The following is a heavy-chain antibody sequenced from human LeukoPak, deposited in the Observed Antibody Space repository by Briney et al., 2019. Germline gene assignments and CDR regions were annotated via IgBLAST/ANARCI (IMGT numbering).Heavy chain of an antibody. D-gene: IGHD1-1*01. V-gene: IGHV3-9*03. J-gene: IGHJ4*02. CDR2: ISWNSGRR. CDR1: GCTFDDYA. Sequence: GGSLRLSCAASGCTFDDYAMHGVGQARGKGVEGVGGISWNSGRRDYADSVKRLFTISRDNAKTSLYPQMNRLRVEDMALYYCAKGSSAWNELFHFDYWGQGTLVTVSS. CDR3: AKGSSAWNELFHFDY.